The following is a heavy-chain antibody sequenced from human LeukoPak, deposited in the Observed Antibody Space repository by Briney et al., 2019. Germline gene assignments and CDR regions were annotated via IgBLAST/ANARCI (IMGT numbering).Heavy chain of an antibody. V-gene: IGHV4-39*01. D-gene: IGHD3-10*01. Sequence: SETLSLTCTVSGGSVISSSYYWGWIRQPPGRGLEWIGNIYYSGNPYYNPSLKSRVTISVDTSKNQFSLKLSSVTAADTAVYYYARHENGDNYFDNWGQGTLVSVSA. J-gene: IGHJ4*02. CDR2: IYYSGNP. CDR1: GGSVISSSYY. CDR3: ARHENGDNYFDN.